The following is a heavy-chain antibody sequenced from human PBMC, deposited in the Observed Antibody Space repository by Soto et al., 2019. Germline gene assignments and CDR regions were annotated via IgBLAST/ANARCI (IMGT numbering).Heavy chain of an antibody. CDR1: GFIFRNYE. CDR3: LVSLYGVDPPLSYYRYGLDV. Sequence: GGSLRLSSAASGFIFRNYEMNWVRQAPGKGLEWISYISNSGATIFYADSVKGRFTISRDNAQKSLHLQMNSLRTEDTAVYYCLVSLYGVDPPLSYYRYGLDVWGPGTTVTVSS. V-gene: IGHV3-48*03. D-gene: IGHD3-3*02. J-gene: IGHJ6*02. CDR2: ISNSGATI.